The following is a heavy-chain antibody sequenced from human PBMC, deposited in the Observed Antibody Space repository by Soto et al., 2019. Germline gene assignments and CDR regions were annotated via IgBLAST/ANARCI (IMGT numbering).Heavy chain of an antibody. CDR3: SRDSPPPRE. J-gene: IGHJ4*02. CDR1: GYTFTSYA. V-gene: IGHV1-18*01. CDR2: INADNGNT. Sequence: QVQLVQSGAEVKKPGASVKVSCKASGYTFTSYAISWVRQAPGQGLEWMGWINADNGNTTYAQKLQGRVTMTTDTTTGTADMELRSLGAAATAVYYCSRDSPPPREWGQGTLVTVSS.